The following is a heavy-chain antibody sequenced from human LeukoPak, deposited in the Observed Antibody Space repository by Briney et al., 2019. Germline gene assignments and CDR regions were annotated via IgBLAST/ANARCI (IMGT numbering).Heavy chain of an antibody. CDR1: GYSISSGYY. Sequence: PSETLSLTCAASGYSISSGYYWGWIRQPPGKGLEWIGSIYHSGSTYYNPSLKSRVTISVDTSKNQFSLKLSSVTAADTAVYYCARETSYYYGSGSYFHWGQGTLVTVSS. V-gene: IGHV4-38-2*02. CDR3: ARETSYYYGSGSYFH. J-gene: IGHJ4*02. CDR2: IYHSGST. D-gene: IGHD3-10*01.